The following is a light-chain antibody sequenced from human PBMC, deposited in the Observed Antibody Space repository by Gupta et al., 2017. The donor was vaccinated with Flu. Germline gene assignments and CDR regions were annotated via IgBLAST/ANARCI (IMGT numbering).Light chain of an antibody. CDR1: SSNIGSNT. CDR2: DNN. CDR3: ETGDDSLIGHCV. Sequence: HSVLTHPPSASGTPPPRANISCSGSSSNIGSNTVDWYQQLPGTAPKLLMYDNNQRPSGVRDRVSGSKSGTSASLAISGLQSEDEADYYCETGDDSLIGHCVFGTGTKVTVL. V-gene: IGLV1-44*01. J-gene: IGLJ1*01.